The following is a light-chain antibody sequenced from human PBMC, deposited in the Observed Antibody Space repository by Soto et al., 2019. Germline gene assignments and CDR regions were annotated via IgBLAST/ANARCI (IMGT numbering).Light chain of an antibody. V-gene: IGKV3-11*01. CDR1: TSVTNF. CDR3: QQCNVWPPVI. CDR2: GVF. Sequence: IVLTHSPATLSLSPTEKTTLSFRDSTSVTNFVGCYQHKPGQAPKPLIQGVFNRATVIPARFSCSVSGTFFTVSISVLESEDSAVYYCQQCNVWPPVIFGQGTGPENK. J-gene: IGKJ5*01.